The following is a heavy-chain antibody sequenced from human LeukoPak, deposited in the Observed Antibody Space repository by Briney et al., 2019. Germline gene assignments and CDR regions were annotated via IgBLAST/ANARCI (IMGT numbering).Heavy chain of an antibody. CDR1: GGSFSGYY. CDR2: INHSGST. V-gene: IGHV4-34*01. Sequence: PSETLSLTCAVYGGSFSGYYWGWIRQPPGKGLEWIGEINHSGSTNYNPSLKSRVTISVDTSKNQFSLKLSSVTAADTAVYYCARLYSTGPFDYWGQGTLVTVSS. CDR3: ARLYSTGPFDY. D-gene: IGHD6-25*01. J-gene: IGHJ4*01.